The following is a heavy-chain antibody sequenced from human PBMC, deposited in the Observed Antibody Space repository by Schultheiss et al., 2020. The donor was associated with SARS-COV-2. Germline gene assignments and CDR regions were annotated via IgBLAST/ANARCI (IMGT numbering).Heavy chain of an antibody. CDR1: GFTLSSYW. V-gene: IGHV3-7*04. J-gene: IGHJ4*02. CDR2: IKADGSEI. CDR3: ARSMVRGVFDY. D-gene: IGHD3-10*01. Sequence: GESLKISCAASGFTLSSYWMNWIRQAPGKGLEWVANIKADGSEIHYVDSVKGRFTISRDNAKNSLYLQMNSLRAEDTAVYYCARSMVRGVFDYWGQGTLVTVSS.